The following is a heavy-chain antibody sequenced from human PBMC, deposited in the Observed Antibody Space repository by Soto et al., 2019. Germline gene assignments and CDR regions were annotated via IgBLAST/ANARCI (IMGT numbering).Heavy chain of an antibody. J-gene: IGHJ4*02. V-gene: IGHV4-34*01. CDR3: ARVLIRGSGYDY. CDR1: GGSFSGYY. CDR2: INHSEIN. Sequence: SGTLSRTCTVSGGSFSGYYWGWVLQTPGKGPEWIGEINHSEINNYHPSITRRVTITVDTPKNQFSLKLSSVTAADTTVYYCARVLIRGSGYDYWGQGTLVTVSS. D-gene: IGHD3-22*01.